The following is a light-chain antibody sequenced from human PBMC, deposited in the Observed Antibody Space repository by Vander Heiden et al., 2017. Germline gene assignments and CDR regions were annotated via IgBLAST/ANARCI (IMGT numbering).Light chain of an antibody. CDR1: SSDVGSYNL. CDR3: CSYAGSSTFWV. V-gene: IGLV2-23*03. CDR2: EGS. J-gene: IGLJ3*02. Sequence: QSALHQPASVSGSPGQSITISCTGTSSDVGSYNLVSWYQQHPGKAPKLMIYEGSKRPSGVSNRFSGSKSGNTASLTISGLQAEDEADYYCCSYAGSSTFWVFGGGTKLTVL.